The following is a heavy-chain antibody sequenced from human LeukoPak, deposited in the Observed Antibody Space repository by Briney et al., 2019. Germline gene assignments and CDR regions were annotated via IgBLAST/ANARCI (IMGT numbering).Heavy chain of an antibody. Sequence: GGSLRLSCAASGFSVSSNYMSWVRQAPGKGLEWVSVIYSGGSTYYAQSLKGRFTISRDTSKNTLYLQMDSLRAEDTAVYYCARGSSIVGATGSRYYWFDPWGQGTLVTVS. J-gene: IGHJ5*02. CDR3: ARGSSIVGATGSRYYWFDP. D-gene: IGHD1-26*01. CDR1: GFSVSSNY. CDR2: IYSGGST. V-gene: IGHV3-53*05.